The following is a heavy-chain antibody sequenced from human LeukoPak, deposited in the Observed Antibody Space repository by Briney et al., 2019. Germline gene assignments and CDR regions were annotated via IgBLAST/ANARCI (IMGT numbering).Heavy chain of an antibody. V-gene: IGHV3-30*03. D-gene: IGHD3-9*01. Sequence: GRSLRLSCAASGFTFSSYGMHWVRQAPGKGLEWVAVISYDGSNKYYADSVRGRFTISRDNSKNTLYLQMNSLGAEDTAVYYCAREHYNLLTGRGGYFDYWGQGTLVTASS. J-gene: IGHJ4*02. CDR2: ISYDGSNK. CDR3: AREHYNLLTGRGGYFDY. CDR1: GFTFSSYG.